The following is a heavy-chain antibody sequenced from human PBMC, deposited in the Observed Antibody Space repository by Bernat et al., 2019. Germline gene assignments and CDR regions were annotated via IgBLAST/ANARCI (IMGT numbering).Heavy chain of an antibody. J-gene: IGHJ6*02. Sequence: QVQLVESGGGVVQPGRSLRLSCAASGFTFSSYGMHWVRQAPGKGLEWVAVIWYDGSNKYYADSVKGRFTISRDNSKNTLYLQMNSLRAEDTAVYYCAREPIRRREDYYYGMDVWGQGTTVTVSS. CDR3: AREPIRRREDYYYGMDV. CDR1: GFTFSSYG. CDR2: IWYDGSNK. V-gene: IGHV3-33*01. D-gene: IGHD2-21*01.